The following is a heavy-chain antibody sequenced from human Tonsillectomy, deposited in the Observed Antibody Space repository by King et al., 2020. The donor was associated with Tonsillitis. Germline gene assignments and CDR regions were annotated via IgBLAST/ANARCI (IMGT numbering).Heavy chain of an antibody. Sequence: QLVQSGAEVKQPGAAVKVSCKASGYTFTDYYMHWVRQAPGQGLEWMGWINPDTGATSYAQNFQGRVTMTSGTSISRAYMELSSFRSDDTALYYCAKVAHGACCSFDYWGQGTLVTVAS. J-gene: IGHJ4*02. CDR3: AKVAHGACCSFDY. D-gene: IGHD2-21*02. CDR2: INPDTGAT. V-gene: IGHV1-2*02. CDR1: GYTFTDYY.